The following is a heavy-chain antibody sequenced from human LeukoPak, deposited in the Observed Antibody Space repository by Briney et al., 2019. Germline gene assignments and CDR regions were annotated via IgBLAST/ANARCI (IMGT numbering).Heavy chain of an antibody. V-gene: IGHV1-2*06. CDR1: GYTFTGYY. CDR3: ASSITIFGVVQFDY. Sequence: ASVKVSCKASGYTFTGYYMHWVRQAPGQGLEWMGRINPNSGGTNYAQKFQGRVTMTRDTSISTAYMELSRLRSDDTAVYYCASSITIFGVVQFDYWGQGTLVTVS. J-gene: IGHJ4*02. CDR2: INPNSGGT. D-gene: IGHD3-3*01.